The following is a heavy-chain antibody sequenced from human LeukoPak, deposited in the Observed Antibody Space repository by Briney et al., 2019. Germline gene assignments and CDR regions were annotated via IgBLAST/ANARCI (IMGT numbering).Heavy chain of an antibody. CDR2: ISSSGRTI. V-gene: IGHV3-48*03. J-gene: IGHJ6*04. D-gene: IGHD3-9*01. Sequence: GGSLRLSCAASGFTFSSYEMNWGRQAPGKGGEWGSYISSSGRTIYYADSVKGRFTISRDNAKNSLYLQINSLRAEDTAVYYCARDYLDYDILTGYNYYYGMDVWGKGTPVTVSS. CDR3: ARDYLDYDILTGYNYYYGMDV. CDR1: GFTFSSYE.